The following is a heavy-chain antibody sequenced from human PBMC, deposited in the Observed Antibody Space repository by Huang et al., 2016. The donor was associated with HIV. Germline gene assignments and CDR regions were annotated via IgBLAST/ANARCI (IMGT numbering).Heavy chain of an antibody. CDR3: AHIGRLGNYYMDV. CDR1: GFPLNHNGVG. V-gene: IGHV2-5*02. J-gene: IGHJ6*03. D-gene: IGHD7-27*01. Sequence: QITLKESGPTVIKPTQTLTLTCSLSGFPLNHNGVGVGWIRQPPGKALEWLVLIYWDDDKRFTPTLKNRITITKDTSKNQVVFTMTNLDPMDTGTYYCAHIGRLGNYYMDVWGNGTTVTVSS. CDR2: IYWDDDK.